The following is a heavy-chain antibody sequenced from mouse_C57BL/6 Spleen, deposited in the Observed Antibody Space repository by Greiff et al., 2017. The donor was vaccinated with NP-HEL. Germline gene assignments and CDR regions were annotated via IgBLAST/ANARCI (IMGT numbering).Heavy chain of an antibody. D-gene: IGHD4-1*01. V-gene: IGHV1-82*01. CDR2: IYPGDGDT. CDR1: GYAFSSSW. J-gene: IGHJ2*01. Sequence: QVQLQQSGPELVKPGASVKISCKASGYAFSSSWMNWVKQRPGKGLEWIGRIYPGDGDTNYNGKFKGKATLTADKSSSTAYMQLSSLTSEDSAVYFCARSAGTGTFDYWGQGTTLTVSS. CDR3: ARSAGTGTFDY.